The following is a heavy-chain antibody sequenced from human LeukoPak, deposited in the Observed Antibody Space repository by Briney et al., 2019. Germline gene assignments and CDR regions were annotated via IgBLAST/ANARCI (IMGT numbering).Heavy chain of an antibody. CDR3: ARDANGDYIGAFDM. V-gene: IGHV3-23*01. Sequence: PGGSLRLSCTASGFTFSAYAMMGVRQAPGKGPEWVSAIRGGGGSAFYADSVKGRFTISRDNSKYTLFLQMNSLRAEATAVYYCARDANGDYIGAFDMWGPATMVTVPS. D-gene: IGHD4-17*01. J-gene: IGHJ3*02. CDR2: IRGGGGSA. CDR1: GFTFSAYA.